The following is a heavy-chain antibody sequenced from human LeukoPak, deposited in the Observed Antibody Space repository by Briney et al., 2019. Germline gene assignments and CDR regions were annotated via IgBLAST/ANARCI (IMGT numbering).Heavy chain of an antibody. Sequence: GGSLRLSCAASGLTVSSGYMSWVRQAPGKGLEWVSVLYSGGNTYYADSVKGRFTISRDNSKNTLYVQVNSLGTEDTAAYYCAKGSYYDSGGSFYFDYWGQGTLVTVSS. D-gene: IGHD3-22*01. CDR2: LYSGGNT. J-gene: IGHJ4*02. V-gene: IGHV3-53*01. CDR3: AKGSYYDSGGSFYFDY. CDR1: GLTVSSGY.